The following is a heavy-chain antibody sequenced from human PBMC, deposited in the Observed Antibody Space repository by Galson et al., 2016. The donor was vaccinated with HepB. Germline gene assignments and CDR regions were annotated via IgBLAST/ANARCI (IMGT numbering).Heavy chain of an antibody. Sequence: SLRLSCAASGFTFSSYAMSWVRQAPGKGLEWVSAIGGSDDRTDYADSVKGRFSISRDSSKNTLYQQMNSLRVEDTAVYYCAKDLLRWSFDYWGQGTLVTVSS. J-gene: IGHJ4*02. V-gene: IGHV3-23*01. CDR3: AKDLLRWSFDY. CDR1: GFTFSSYA. CDR2: IGGSDDRT. D-gene: IGHD4-23*01.